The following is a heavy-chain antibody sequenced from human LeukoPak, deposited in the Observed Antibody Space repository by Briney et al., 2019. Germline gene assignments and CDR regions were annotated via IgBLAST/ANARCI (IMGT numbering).Heavy chain of an antibody. D-gene: IGHD4-11*01. CDR1: GFDFSNYW. V-gene: IGHV3-7*03. CDR2: IKQDGSEK. Sequence: GGSLRLSRAASGFDFSNYWMYWVRQAPGKGLEWVANIKQDGSEKYYVDSVRGRFTISRDNAKNSLSLQMNSLRAEDTAVYYCASNYGGWGQGTLVTVSS. CDR3: ASNYGG. J-gene: IGHJ4*02.